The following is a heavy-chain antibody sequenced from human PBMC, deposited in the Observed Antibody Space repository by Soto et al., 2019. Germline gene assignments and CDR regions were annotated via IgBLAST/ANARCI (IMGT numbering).Heavy chain of an antibody. V-gene: IGHV4-39*02. CDR1: GGSISSSSYY. CDR2: IYYSGST. CDR3: ARDVYYDFWSGASGDFDI. Sequence: SETLSLTCTVSGGSISSSSYYWGLILQPPWKGLEWIGSIYYSGSTYYNPSLKSRVTISVDTSKNQFSLKLSSVTAADTAVYYCARDVYYDFWSGASGDFDIWGQGTMVTVSS. J-gene: IGHJ3*02. D-gene: IGHD3-3*01.